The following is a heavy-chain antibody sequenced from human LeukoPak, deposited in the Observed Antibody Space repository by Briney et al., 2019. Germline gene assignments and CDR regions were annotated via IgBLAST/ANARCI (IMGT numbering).Heavy chain of an antibody. D-gene: IGHD1-26*01. V-gene: IGHV3-30*02. CDR2: IRYDGSNK. J-gene: IGHJ6*03. CDR3: AKDPGATTTENSRGYYYMDV. Sequence: GGSLRLSCAASGFTFSSYDMHWVRQAPGKGLEWVAYIRYDGSNKYYADSVKGRFTISRDNSKNTLYLQMNSLRAEDTALYYCAKDPGATTTENSRGYYYMDVWGKGTTVTVSS. CDR1: GFTFSSYD.